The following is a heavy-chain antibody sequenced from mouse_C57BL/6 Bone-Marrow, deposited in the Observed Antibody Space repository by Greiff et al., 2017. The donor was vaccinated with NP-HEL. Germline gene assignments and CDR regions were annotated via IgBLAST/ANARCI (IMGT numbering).Heavy chain of an antibody. CDR3: ARDATDGYQGGAMDY. J-gene: IGHJ4*01. CDR2: SRNKANDYTT. V-gene: IGHV7-1*01. Sequence: EVNVVESGGGLVQSGRSLRLSCATSGFTFSDFYMEWVRQAPGKGLEWIAASRNKANDYTTEYSASVKGRFIVSRDTSQSILYLQMNALRAEDTAIYYCARDATDGYQGGAMDYWGQGTSVTVSS. CDR1: GFTFSDFY. D-gene: IGHD2-3*01.